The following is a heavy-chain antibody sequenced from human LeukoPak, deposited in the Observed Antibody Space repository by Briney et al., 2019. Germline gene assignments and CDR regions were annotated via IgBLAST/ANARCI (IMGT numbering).Heavy chain of an antibody. D-gene: IGHD2-2*01. J-gene: IGHJ6*03. CDR3: ARETRGTSLYYYYMDV. CDR2: INPNSGGT. CDR1: GYIITGYY. V-gene: IGHV1-2*06. Sequence: ASVRVSCKASGYIITGYYMHWVRQDPRKGLEWMGRINPNSGGTNYAQKFQGRVTMTRDTSINTAYMELSRLRSDDTAVYYCARETRGTSLYYYYMDVWGKGTTVTVSS.